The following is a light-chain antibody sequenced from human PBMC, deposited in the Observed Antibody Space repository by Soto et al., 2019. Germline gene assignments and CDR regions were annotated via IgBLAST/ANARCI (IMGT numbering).Light chain of an antibody. CDR1: ESVSSSY. Sequence: EIVLTQSPGTLSLSPGERATLSCRASESVSSSYLAWYQQKPGQAPRLLIFGESSRATGTPDRFSGSGSGTDFTLTISRLEPEDFAVYYCQQYGSSPPWTFGQGTEVEIK. V-gene: IGKV3-20*01. CDR2: GES. J-gene: IGKJ1*01. CDR3: QQYGSSPPWT.